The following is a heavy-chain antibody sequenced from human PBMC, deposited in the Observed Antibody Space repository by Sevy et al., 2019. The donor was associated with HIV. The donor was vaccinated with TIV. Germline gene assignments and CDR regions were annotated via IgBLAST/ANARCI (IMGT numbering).Heavy chain of an antibody. CDR1: GFTFSSYE. V-gene: IGHV3-48*03. D-gene: IGHD3-10*01. CDR2: ISSSGSTL. J-gene: IGHJ6*02. Sequence: GGSLRLSCAASGFTFSSYEMNWVRQAPGKGLEWVSYISSSGSTLYYADSVKGRFTISRDNAKNSLYLQMYSLRAEDTAVYYCARVGPRPPGYYGMDVWGQGTTVTVSS. CDR3: ARVGPRPPGYYGMDV.